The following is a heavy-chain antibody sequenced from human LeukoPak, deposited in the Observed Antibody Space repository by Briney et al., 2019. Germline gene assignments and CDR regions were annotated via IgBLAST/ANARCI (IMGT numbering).Heavy chain of an antibody. CDR1: GFTVSSNY. D-gene: IGHD6-19*01. J-gene: IGHJ4*02. Sequence: GGSLRLSCAASGFTVSSNYITWVRQAPGKGLEWVGRVKSKSDGGTIDYGAPVKGRFTISRDDSKNMLYLQMNSLQTEDTAVYYCTTDRGIAVRPLFDYWGQGTLVTVSS. CDR2: VKSKSDGGTI. V-gene: IGHV3-15*01. CDR3: TTDRGIAVRPLFDY.